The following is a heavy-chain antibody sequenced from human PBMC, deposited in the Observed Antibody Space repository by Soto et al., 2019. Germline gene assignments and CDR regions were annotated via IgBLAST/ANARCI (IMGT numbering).Heavy chain of an antibody. D-gene: IGHD6-19*01. Sequence: GGSLRLSCAASGFTFSSYWMSRVRQAPGKGLEWVANIKQDGSDKYYVDSVKGRFAISRDNAKNSLYLQMNSLRAEDTAVYYCAREGSGWYFELWGQGTMVTVSS. CDR2: IKQDGSDK. J-gene: IGHJ3*01. CDR1: GFTFSSYW. V-gene: IGHV3-7*05. CDR3: AREGSGWYFEL.